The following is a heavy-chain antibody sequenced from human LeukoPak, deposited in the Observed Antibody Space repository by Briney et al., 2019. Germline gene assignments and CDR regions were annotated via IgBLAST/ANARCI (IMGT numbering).Heavy chain of an antibody. CDR3: AKGYYYDSSGYYWNRGPADY. V-gene: IGHV3-48*03. Sequence: GGSLRLSCAASGFTFSDYEMNWVRQAPGKGLEWLSHISISGTTIHYADSVKGRFTISRDNSKNTLYLQMNSLRAEDTAVYYCAKGYYYDSSGYYWNRGPADYWGQGTLVTVSS. J-gene: IGHJ4*02. CDR1: GFTFSDYE. D-gene: IGHD3-22*01. CDR2: ISISGTTI.